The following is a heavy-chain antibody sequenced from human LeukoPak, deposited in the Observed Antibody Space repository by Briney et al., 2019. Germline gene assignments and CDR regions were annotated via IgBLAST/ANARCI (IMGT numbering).Heavy chain of an antibody. Sequence: GASVKVSCKPSGYTFTGYYLRWVRQAPGQGLEWMGWINPNTGATNYAEKFQGRVTMTRDTSIDTAYMEMRSLRSDDTAVYYCARDRVGSVWARALYFEFWGQR. J-gene: IGHJ4*02. CDR2: INPNTGAT. CDR1: GYTFTGYY. V-gene: IGHV1-2*02. D-gene: IGHD6-19*01. CDR3: ARDRVGSVWARALYFEF.